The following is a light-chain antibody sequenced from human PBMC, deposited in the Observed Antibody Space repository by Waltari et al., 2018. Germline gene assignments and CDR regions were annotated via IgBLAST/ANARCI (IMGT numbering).Light chain of an antibody. CDR1: QSISSY. CDR3: QQYYSSPAT. V-gene: IGKV1-8*01. Sequence: AIRITQSPSSLSASTGDRVTITCRASQSISSYLAWYQQKPGKAPKVLIYAASTLQSGVPSRFSGSVSGTDFTLTISCLQSEDFAIYYCQQYYSSPATFGQGTKVEIK. CDR2: AAS. J-gene: IGKJ1*01.